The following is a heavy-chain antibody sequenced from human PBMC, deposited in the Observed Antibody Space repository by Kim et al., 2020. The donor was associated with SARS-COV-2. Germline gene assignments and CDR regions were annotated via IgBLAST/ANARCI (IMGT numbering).Heavy chain of an antibody. CDR3: AKGSNLVPHCSSTSCSPDY. CDR2: ITGSGGSA. V-gene: IGHV3-23*01. CDR1: GFAFSSYV. Sequence: GGSLRLSCAASGFAFSSYVLTWVRQAPGKGLEWVSLITGSGGSAYYADSVEGRFTISRDNSKNTLYLQMNSLRTEDTAVYYCAKGSNLVPHCSSTSCSPDYWGQGTLVTVSS. D-gene: IGHD2-2*01. J-gene: IGHJ4*02.